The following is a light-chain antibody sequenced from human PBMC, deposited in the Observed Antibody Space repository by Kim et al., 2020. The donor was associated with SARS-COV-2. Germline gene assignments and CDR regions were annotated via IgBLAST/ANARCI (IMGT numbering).Light chain of an antibody. V-gene: IGKV3-20*01. J-gene: IGKJ1*01. CDR2: GAS. CDR1: QSISSSF. Sequence: SPGERATLSCRASQSISSSFLAWYQQKPGQAPRLLIYGASNRATGIPDSFSGSGSGTDFTLSISRLEPEDFAVYYCQHYGSSPWTFGQGTKVDIK. CDR3: QHYGSSPWT.